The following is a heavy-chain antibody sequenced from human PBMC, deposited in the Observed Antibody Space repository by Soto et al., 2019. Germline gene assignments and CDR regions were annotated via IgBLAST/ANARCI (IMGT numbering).Heavy chain of an antibody. J-gene: IGHJ6*02. V-gene: IGHV4-38-2*02. CDR2: IYHGGSP. CDR1: GYSISSGYY. Sequence: QVQLQESGPGLVKPSETLSLTCAVSGYSISSGYYWGWIRQPPGKGLEWIGNIYHGGSPYYNPSLRSRVTISVDTSKNQFSLKLSSATAADTAVYYCARDTAQGATTKVYYYGMDVWGQGTTVTVSS. CDR3: ARDTAQGATTKVYYYGMDV. D-gene: IGHD1-26*01.